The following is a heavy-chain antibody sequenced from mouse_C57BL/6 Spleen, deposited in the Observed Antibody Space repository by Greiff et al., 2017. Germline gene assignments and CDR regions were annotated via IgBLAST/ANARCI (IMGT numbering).Heavy chain of an antibody. CDR3: ARYYDYDAWFAY. CDR2: IDPHSGGT. Sequence: VQLQQPGAELVKPGASVKLSCKASGYTFTSYWMHWVKQRPGRGLEWIGRIDPHSGGTKYNEKFKSKATLTVDKPSSTAYMQLSSLTSEDSAVYYCARYYDYDAWFAYWCQGTLVTVSA. D-gene: IGHD2-4*01. J-gene: IGHJ3*01. V-gene: IGHV1-72*01. CDR1: GYTFTSYW.